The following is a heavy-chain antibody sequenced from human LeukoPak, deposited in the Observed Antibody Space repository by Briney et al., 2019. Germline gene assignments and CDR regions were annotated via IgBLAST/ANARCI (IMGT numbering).Heavy chain of an antibody. D-gene: IGHD3-3*01. CDR2: ISHSESA. CDR1: GGSISRYY. Sequence: SETLSLTCTVSGGSISRYYWGWIRQPPGKGLEWIGYISHSESAHYNPSLKSRLTISIDTSKNQFSLRLSSVTAADTAVYYCARANDFSSGYNQYYFDFWGQGTLVTVSS. J-gene: IGHJ4*02. V-gene: IGHV4-59*01. CDR3: ARANDFSSGYNQYYFDF.